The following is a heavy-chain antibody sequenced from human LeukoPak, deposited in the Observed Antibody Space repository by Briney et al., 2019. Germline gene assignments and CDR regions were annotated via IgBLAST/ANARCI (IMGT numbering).Heavy chain of an antibody. CDR3: ARDRIAVLGATGGYGMDV. J-gene: IGHJ6*02. V-gene: IGHV3-21*01. D-gene: IGHD1-26*01. CDR2: ISSSSSYI. Sequence: PGGSLRLSCAASGFTFSSYSMNWVRQAPGKGLEWVSSISSSSSYIYYADSVKGRFTISRDNAKNSLYLQMNSLRAEDTAVYYCARDRIAVLGATGGYGMDVWGQGTTVTVSS. CDR1: GFTFSSYS.